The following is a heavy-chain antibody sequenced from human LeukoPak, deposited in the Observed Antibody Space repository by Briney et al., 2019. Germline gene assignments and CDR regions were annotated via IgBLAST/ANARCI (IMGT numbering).Heavy chain of an antibody. CDR2: IGGSGGFTT. V-gene: IGHV3-23*01. D-gene: IGHD6-19*01. CDR1: GFTFSNYG. CDR3: AKVAGSPHYYYYYMDV. J-gene: IGHJ6*03. Sequence: PGGSLRLSCEASGFTFSNYGMNWVRQAPGKGLEWVSGIGGSGGFTTYFADSVKGRFTISRDNSKNALYLQMNSLRAEDTAVYYCAKVAGSPHYYYYYMDVWGKGTTVTVSS.